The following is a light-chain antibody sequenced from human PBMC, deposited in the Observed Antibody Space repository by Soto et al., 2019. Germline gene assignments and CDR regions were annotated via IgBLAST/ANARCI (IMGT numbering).Light chain of an antibody. CDR3: QQYGGSPIT. CDR2: DTS. Sequence: EIVLTQSPATLSLSPGERATLSCGASEGVSSSYVAWYQQKPGLAPRLLIHDTSSRATGIPDRFSGRKSGTDFTLTIRRVEPGDAAVYYCQQYGGSPITFGQGTRLEIK. CDR1: EGVSSSY. V-gene: IGKV3D-20*01. J-gene: IGKJ5*01.